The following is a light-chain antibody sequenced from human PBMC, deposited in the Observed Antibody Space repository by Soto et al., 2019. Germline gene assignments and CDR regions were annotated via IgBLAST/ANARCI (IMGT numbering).Light chain of an antibody. Sequence: DVVLTQTPLSSPVTLGQPASISCKSSQSLVHNDGNTYLNWFLQRPGQPPRLIIYKISNRYSGVPDRFIGSGAGTDFTLKISRVEAEDVGVYYCMQPTLFPFSFGQGTRLEIK. J-gene: IGKJ5*01. CDR1: QSLVHNDGNTY. CDR3: MQPTLFPFS. V-gene: IGKV2-24*01. CDR2: KIS.